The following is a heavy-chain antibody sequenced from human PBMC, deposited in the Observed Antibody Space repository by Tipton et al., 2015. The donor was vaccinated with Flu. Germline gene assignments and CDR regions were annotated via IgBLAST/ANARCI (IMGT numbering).Heavy chain of an antibody. D-gene: IGHD3-10*01. CDR1: GFTFSRSG. CDR2: IWFDGSNT. CDR3: AKDISVSGSDYLDS. V-gene: IGHV3-33*06. Sequence: RSLRLSCAASGFTFSRSGMHWVRQAPGRGLEWVAVIWFDGSNTYYADSGKGRFTISRDNSKNTLYLQMSSLGADDTAVYYCAKDISVSGSDYLDSWGQGTLVTVSS. J-gene: IGHJ4*02.